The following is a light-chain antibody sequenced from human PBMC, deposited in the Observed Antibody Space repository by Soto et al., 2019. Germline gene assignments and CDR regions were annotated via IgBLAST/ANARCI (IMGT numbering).Light chain of an antibody. V-gene: IGLV4-60*02. Sequence: QSVLTQSSSASASLGSSVKLTCTLSSGHSSYIIAWHQQQPGKAPRYLMKLEGSGSYNKGSGVPDRFSGSSSGADRYLTTSNLQFEDEADYYCETWDSNTHTVFGGGTKLTVL. CDR1: SGHSSYI. CDR3: ETWDSNTHTV. CDR2: LEGSGSY. J-gene: IGLJ3*02.